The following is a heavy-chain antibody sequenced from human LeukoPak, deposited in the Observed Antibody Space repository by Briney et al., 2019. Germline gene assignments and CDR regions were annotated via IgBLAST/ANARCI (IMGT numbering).Heavy chain of an antibody. CDR3: AKARLGSYTETYFDY. J-gene: IGHJ4*02. V-gene: IGHV3-21*04. Sequence: GGSLRLSCAASGFTFSSYSMNWVRQAPGKGLEWVSSISSSSSYIYYADSVKGRFTISRDNSKNTLYLQMNSLRAEDTAVYYCAKARLGSYTETYFDYWGQGTLVTVSS. CDR2: ISSSSSYI. CDR1: GFTFSSYS. D-gene: IGHD1-26*01.